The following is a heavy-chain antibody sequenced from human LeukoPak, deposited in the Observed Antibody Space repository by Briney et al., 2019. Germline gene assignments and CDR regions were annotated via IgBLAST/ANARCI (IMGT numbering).Heavy chain of an antibody. CDR1: GFTFSSYW. Sequence: GGSLRLSCAASGFTFSSYWMNWVRQAPWKGLEWVSYISGTSSLIYYADSVKGRFTISRDNAKNSLYLQMNSLRDEDTAVYYCVRDQFFSFDYWGQGTLVTVSS. CDR2: ISGTSSLI. V-gene: IGHV3-48*02. J-gene: IGHJ4*02. D-gene: IGHD3-3*01. CDR3: VRDQFFSFDY.